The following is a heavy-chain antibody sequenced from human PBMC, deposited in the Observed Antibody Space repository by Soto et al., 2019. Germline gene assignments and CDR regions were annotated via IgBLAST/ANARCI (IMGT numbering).Heavy chain of an antibody. Sequence: SVKVSCKASGGTFSSYAISWVRQAPGQGLEWMGGIIPIFGTANYAQKFQGRVTITADESTSTAYMELSSLRSEDTAVYYCARVGVRGSDYYYYYGMDVWGQGTTLTVS. D-gene: IGHD3-16*01. CDR1: GGTFSSYA. CDR2: IIPIFGTA. J-gene: IGHJ6*02. V-gene: IGHV1-69*13. CDR3: ARVGVRGSDYYYYYGMDV.